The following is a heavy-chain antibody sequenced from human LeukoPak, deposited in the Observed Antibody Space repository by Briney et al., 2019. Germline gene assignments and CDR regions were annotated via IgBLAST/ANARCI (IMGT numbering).Heavy chain of an antibody. CDR1: GFTFSSYT. Sequence: GGSLRLSCAASGFTFSSYTMNWVRQVPGKGLEWVSSIAGSSGYISYVDSVKGRFTISRDNAKKSLYLQMTSLTAEDTAVYYCARDRGAYCGGDCYLGFDYWGRGTLVTVSS. D-gene: IGHD2-21*02. CDR2: IAGSSGYI. CDR3: ARDRGAYCGGDCYLGFDY. V-gene: IGHV3-21*01. J-gene: IGHJ4*01.